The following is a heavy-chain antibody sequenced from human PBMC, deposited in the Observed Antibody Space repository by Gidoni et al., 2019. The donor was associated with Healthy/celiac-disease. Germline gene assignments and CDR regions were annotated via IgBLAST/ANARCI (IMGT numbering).Heavy chain of an antibody. V-gene: IGHV4-31*03. CDR2: IYYSGST. D-gene: IGHD6-6*01. CDR3: AREVAAQLAYFDY. J-gene: IGHJ4*02. CDR1: GGSISSGGYY. Sequence: QVQLQESGPGLVKPSQTLSLTCPVSGGSISSGGYYWSWIRQHPGKGLEWIGYIYYSGSTYYNPSLKSRVTISVDTSKNQFSLKLSSVTAADTAVYYCAREVAAQLAYFDYWGQGTLVTVSS.